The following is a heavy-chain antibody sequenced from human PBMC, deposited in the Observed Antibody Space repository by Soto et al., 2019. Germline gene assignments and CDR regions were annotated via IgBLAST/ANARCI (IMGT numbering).Heavy chain of an antibody. CDR2: INHSGST. Sequence: QVQLQQWGAGLLKPSETLSLTCAVYGGSFSGYYWSWIRQPPGKGLEWIGEINHSGSTNYNPSLKSRVTISVDPSKNQFSLKLSSVTAAVTAVYCCARRSNDFWSGYYTQYYFDYWGQGTLVTVSS. J-gene: IGHJ4*02. V-gene: IGHV4-34*01. CDR3: ARRSNDFWSGYYTQYYFDY. D-gene: IGHD3-3*01. CDR1: GGSFSGYY.